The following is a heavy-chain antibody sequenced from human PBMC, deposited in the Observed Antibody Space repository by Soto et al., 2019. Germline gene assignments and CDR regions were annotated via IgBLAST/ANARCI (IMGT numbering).Heavy chain of an antibody. V-gene: IGHV3-23*01. D-gene: IGHD6-19*01. CDR1: GFTFSSYA. J-gene: IGHJ4*02. CDR3: AKDVQVLAVAPDTFDY. Sequence: GGSLRLSCAASGFTFSSYAMSWVRQAPGKGLEWVSGISGSRGYTYYADSVKGRFTISRDNSKNTMYLQMNSLRAEDTAIYYCAKDVQVLAVAPDTFDYWGQRTLVTVSS. CDR2: ISGSRGYT.